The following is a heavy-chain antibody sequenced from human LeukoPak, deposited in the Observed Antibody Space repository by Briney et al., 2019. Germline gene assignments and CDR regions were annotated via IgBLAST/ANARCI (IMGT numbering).Heavy chain of an antibody. CDR1: GFTFSSYA. V-gene: IGHV3-30-3*01. CDR3: ARDGCPGGDCYSGDAFDI. Sequence: GGSLRLSCAAFGFTFSSYAMHWVRQAPGKGLEWVAVISYDGSNKYYADSVKGRFTISRDNSKNTLYLQMNSLRAEDTAVYYCARDGCPGGDCYSGDAFDIWGQGTMVTVSS. D-gene: IGHD2-21*01. CDR2: ISYDGSNK. J-gene: IGHJ3*02.